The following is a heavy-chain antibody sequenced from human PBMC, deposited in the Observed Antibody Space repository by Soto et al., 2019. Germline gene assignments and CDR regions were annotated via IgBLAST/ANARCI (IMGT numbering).Heavy chain of an antibody. Sequence: EVQLVESGGGLVQPGGSLRLACAASGFTFRSYWMTWVRQTPGKGLEWVANIKPEGSETYYVDSVKGRFTISRDNAEDSLYLQMNSLRVEDTAAYYCARDDGIRTVDYWGQGTLVTVSS. D-gene: IGHD3-10*01. CDR3: ARDDGIRTVDY. CDR2: IKPEGSET. V-gene: IGHV3-7*01. J-gene: IGHJ4*02. CDR1: GFTFRSYW.